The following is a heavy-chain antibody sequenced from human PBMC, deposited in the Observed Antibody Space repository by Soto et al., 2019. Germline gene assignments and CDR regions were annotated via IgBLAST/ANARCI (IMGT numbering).Heavy chain of an antibody. CDR1: GFTFSDYA. V-gene: IGHV3-23*01. D-gene: IGHD3-3*01. CDR2: ISGSGGST. J-gene: IGHJ6*02. Sequence: GGSLRLSCAASGFTFSDYAMSWVRQAPGKGLEWVAAISGSGGSTYYADSVKGRFTISRDNSKNTLYLQMNSLRAEDTAVYYCARSSYYDFWSGYYSYYYGMDVWGQGTTVTVSS. CDR3: ARSSYYDFWSGYYSYYYGMDV.